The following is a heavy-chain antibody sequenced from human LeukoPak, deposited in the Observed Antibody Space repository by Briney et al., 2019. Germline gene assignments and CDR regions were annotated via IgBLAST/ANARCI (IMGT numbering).Heavy chain of an antibody. CDR3: ARDRAEAGTKEDAFDI. CDR2: INPSAGST. CDR1: GYIFTKYY. Sequence: ASVKDSCKASGYIFTKYYMHWVRQAPGQGLEWMGRINPSAGSTMYAQRFQGRLTLTRDTSTRTVYMYLSSLRSEDTALYYCARDRAEAGTKEDAFDIWGQGTMVTVSS. D-gene: IGHD6-13*01. V-gene: IGHV1-46*01. J-gene: IGHJ3*02.